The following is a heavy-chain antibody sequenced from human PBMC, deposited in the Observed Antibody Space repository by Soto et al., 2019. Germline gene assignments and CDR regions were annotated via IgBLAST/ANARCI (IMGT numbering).Heavy chain of an antibody. D-gene: IGHD3-22*01. CDR2: IYYGGST. CDR1: GGSISSGDYS. J-gene: IGHJ4*02. Sequence: PSETLSLTCAVSGGSISSGDYSWNWIRQPPGYGLEWIGYIYYGGSTYYNPSLQSRVTMSVDRSINQFSLNLNSVTAADTAVYYCARVRREYDNSGPVDYWGQGTLVTVSS. CDR3: ARVRREYDNSGPVDY. V-gene: IGHV4-30-2*01.